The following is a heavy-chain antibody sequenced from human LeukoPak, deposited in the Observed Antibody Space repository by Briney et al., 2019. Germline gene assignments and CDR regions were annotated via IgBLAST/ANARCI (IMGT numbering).Heavy chain of an antibody. D-gene: IGHD2-2*01. V-gene: IGHV4-30-2*01. CDR3: ARVLPCSSTSCYRAFDI. Sequence: PSQTLSLTCAVSGGSISSGGYSWSWIRQPPGKGLEWIGYIYHSGSTYYNPSLKSRVTISVDRSKNQFSLKLSSVTAADTAVYYCARVLPCSSTSCYRAFDIWGQGTMVTVSS. CDR1: GGSISSGGYS. CDR2: IYHSGST. J-gene: IGHJ3*02.